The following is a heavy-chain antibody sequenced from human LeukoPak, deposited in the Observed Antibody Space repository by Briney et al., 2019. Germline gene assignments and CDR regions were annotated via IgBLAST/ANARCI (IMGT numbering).Heavy chain of an antibody. Sequence: SETLALPCTVSGGSVSSSSYHWGSIRQPPGKGLEWNGSIYYSGNTYYNPSLKSRVTISVDTSKNHFSLKLSSVTAADTAVYYCARLSNGLPADYWGQGALVTAAS. CDR1: GGSVSSSSYH. J-gene: IGHJ4*02. V-gene: IGHV4-39*02. CDR3: ARLSNGLPADY. D-gene: IGHD2-8*01. CDR2: IYYSGNT.